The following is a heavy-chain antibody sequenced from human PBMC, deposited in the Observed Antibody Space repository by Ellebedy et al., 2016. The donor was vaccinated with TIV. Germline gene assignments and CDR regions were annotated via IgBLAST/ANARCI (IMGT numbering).Heavy chain of an antibody. CDR2: IYPRDSDT. V-gene: IGHV5-51*01. CDR1: GFTFSTFL. CDR3: ARGRVRDSLFDYYFDY. Sequence: PGGSLRLSCKTSGFTFSTFLIGWVRQMPGNGLEFVGIIYPRDSDTTYSPSFQGQVTISADKATSTSFLQWSSLEASDTAMYYCARGRVRDSLFDYYFDYWGQGTLVSVSS. D-gene: IGHD3-10*02. J-gene: IGHJ4*02.